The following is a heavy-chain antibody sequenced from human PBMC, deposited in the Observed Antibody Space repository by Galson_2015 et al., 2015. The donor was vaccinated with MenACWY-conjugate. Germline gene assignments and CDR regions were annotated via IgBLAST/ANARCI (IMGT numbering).Heavy chain of an antibody. V-gene: IGHV3-30*02. D-gene: IGHD3-10*01. J-gene: IGHJ4*02. CDR2: IRYDGSSS. CDR1: GFIFSAYG. Sequence: SLRLSCAPSGFIFSAYGMHWVRQAPGKGLEWVAFIRYDGSSSTSADSVKGRFTISRDNSMNTLSLEMNSLRPEDTAVYYCATDGSKEGAGDHWGQGTLVTVAS. CDR3: ATDGSKEGAGDH.